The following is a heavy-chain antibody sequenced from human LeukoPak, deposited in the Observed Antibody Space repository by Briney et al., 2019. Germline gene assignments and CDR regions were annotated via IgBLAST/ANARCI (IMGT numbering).Heavy chain of an antibody. J-gene: IGHJ4*02. CDR2: ISASSSDR. CDR1: GYTFTSYG. V-gene: IGHV1-18*01. D-gene: IGHD5-18*01. Sequence: SVKVSCKASGYTFTSYGISWVRQAPGQGLEWMGWISASSSDRNCEQKLQGRVTMTTDTSTSAAYMELRSLSSDDTAVYYCARGDTAMAKGFDYWGEGTLVTVSA. CDR3: ARGDTAMAKGFDY.